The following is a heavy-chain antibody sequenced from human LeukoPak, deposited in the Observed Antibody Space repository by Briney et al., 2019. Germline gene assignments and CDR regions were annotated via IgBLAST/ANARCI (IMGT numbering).Heavy chain of an antibody. Sequence: SETLSLTCTVSGGSISSSGYYWGWLRQTPGEGLEWIGSIYYSGSNYHNPSLKSRVTISVDTSKNQFSLKLSSVTAADTAVYYCARHGGYYDSSDYFHFDYWGQGTLVTVSS. CDR3: ARHGGYYDSSDYFHFDY. CDR2: IYYSGSN. CDR1: GGSISSSGYY. V-gene: IGHV4-39*01. J-gene: IGHJ4*02. D-gene: IGHD3-22*01.